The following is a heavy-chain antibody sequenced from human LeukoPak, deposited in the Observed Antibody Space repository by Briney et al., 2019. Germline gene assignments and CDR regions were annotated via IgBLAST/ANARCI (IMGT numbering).Heavy chain of an antibody. CDR2: INHSGST. D-gene: IGHD3-10*01. V-gene: IGHV4-34*01. J-gene: IGHJ4*02. CDR1: GGSFSGYY. Sequence: SETLSLTCAVYGGSFSGYYWSWIRQPPGKGLEWIGEINHSGSTNYNPSLKSRVTISVDTSKNQFSLKLSSVTAADTAVYYCARGSKRSYTMVRGVYDYWGQGTLVTVSS. CDR3: ARGSKRSYTMVRGVYDY.